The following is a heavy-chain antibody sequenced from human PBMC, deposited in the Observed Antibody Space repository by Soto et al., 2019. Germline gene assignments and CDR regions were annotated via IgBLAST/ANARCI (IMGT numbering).Heavy chain of an antibody. D-gene: IGHD1-26*01. V-gene: IGHV1-3*01. Sequence: QVQLVQSGAEVKKPGASVKVSCEASGYTFTSYAIHWVREAPGQRLEWMGWINVGNGNTKYSQKFQGRVTITRDTSASTAYMELSSLRSEDTAVYYCARSVGAALSGYWGQGTLVTVSS. J-gene: IGHJ4*02. CDR3: ARSVGAALSGY. CDR2: INVGNGNT. CDR1: GYTFTSYA.